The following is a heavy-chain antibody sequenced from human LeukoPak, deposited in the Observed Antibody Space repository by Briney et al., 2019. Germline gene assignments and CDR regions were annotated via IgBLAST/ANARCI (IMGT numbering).Heavy chain of an antibody. CDR2: ISSSGTYV. V-gene: IGHV3-21*01. Sequence: GGSLRLSCAASGFTFSNAWMSWVRQAPGKGLEWVSSISSSGTYVYYADSVKGRFTISRDNAKNSLPLQMNSLRADDAAVYYCARASSKQLAGYLPDGFDIWGQGTMVTVSS. CDR1: GFTFSNAW. CDR3: ARASSKQLAGYLPDGFDI. D-gene: IGHD3-9*01. J-gene: IGHJ3*02.